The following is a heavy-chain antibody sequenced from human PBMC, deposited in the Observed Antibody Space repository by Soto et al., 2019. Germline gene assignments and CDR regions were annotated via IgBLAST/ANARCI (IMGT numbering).Heavy chain of an antibody. CDR1: GYTFTSYG. Sequence: QVQLVQSGAEVKKPGASVKVSCKASGYTFTSYGISWVRQAPGQGREWMGWISAYNGNTNYAQKLQGRVTMTTDTSTSTDYMELRSLRSDDTAVYYCARVMGVQLWSSFHDDSSGYADYWGKGTLVTVSS. D-gene: IGHD3-22*01. V-gene: IGHV1-18*01. CDR2: ISAYNGNT. CDR3: ARVMGVQLWSSFHDDSSGYADY. J-gene: IGHJ4*02.